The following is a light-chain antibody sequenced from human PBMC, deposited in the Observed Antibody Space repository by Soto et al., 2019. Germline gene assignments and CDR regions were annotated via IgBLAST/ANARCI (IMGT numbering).Light chain of an antibody. V-gene: IGKV4-1*01. J-gene: IGKJ2*01. Sequence: DIVMTQSPDSLAVSLGERATINCKSSQSVLYSSNNKNYLAWYQQKPGQPPKLLIYWASTRESGVPDRFSGSGSGTDFTLTISSLQAEDVAVYYCEQCYSGPYTFGQGTKLEIK. CDR3: EQCYSGPYT. CDR2: WAS. CDR1: QSVLYSSNNKNY.